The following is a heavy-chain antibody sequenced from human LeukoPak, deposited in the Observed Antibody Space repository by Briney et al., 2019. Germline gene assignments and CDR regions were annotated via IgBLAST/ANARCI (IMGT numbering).Heavy chain of an antibody. V-gene: IGHV3-30*18. CDR2: ISYDGSNK. J-gene: IGHJ4*02. CDR3: AKVCGYSGYDAGDY. Sequence: PGRSLRLSCAASGFTFSSYGMHWVRQAPGKGLGWVAVISYDGSNKYYADSVKGRFTISRDNSKNTLYLQMNSLRAEDTAVYYCAKVCGYSGYDAGDYWGQGTLVTVSS. D-gene: IGHD5-12*01. CDR1: GFTFSSYG.